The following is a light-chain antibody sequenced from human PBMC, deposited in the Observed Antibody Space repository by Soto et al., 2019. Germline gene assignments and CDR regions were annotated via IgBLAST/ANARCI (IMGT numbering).Light chain of an antibody. Sequence: IQMPQSTSSLSASVADRVTITCRASQSISSYLNWYQQKPGKAPKLLIYAASSLQSGVPSRFSGSGSGTDFTLTISSLQPEDFATYYCQQGYSTPRTFGQGTKVDI. CDR2: AAS. V-gene: IGKV1-39*01. CDR3: QQGYSTPRT. J-gene: IGKJ1*01. CDR1: QSISSY.